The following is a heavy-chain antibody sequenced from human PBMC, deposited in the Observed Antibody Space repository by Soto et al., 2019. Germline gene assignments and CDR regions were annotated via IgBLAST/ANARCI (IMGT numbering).Heavy chain of an antibody. J-gene: IGHJ4*02. D-gene: IGHD3-10*01. CDR1: GFTFSSYA. CDR3: AAGFMVRARFDY. V-gene: IGHV3-30-3*01. Sequence: GGSLRLSCAASGFTFSSYAMHWVRQAPGKGLEWVAVISYDGSNKYYAGSVKGRFTISRDNSKNTLYLQMNSLRAEDTAVYYCAAGFMVRARFDYWGQGTLVTVSS. CDR2: ISYDGSNK.